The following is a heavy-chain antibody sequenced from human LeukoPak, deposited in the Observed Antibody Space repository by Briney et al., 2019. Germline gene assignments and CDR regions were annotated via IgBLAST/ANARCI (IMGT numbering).Heavy chain of an antibody. V-gene: IGHV3-9*01. Sequence: GGSLRLSCAASGFTFDDYAMHWVRQTPGKGLEWVSSISWNSGSIVYADSVKGRFTISRDNSKNTLYLQMNSLRAEDTAVYYCAKDQALLWFGELLWGQGTLVTVSS. D-gene: IGHD3-10*01. J-gene: IGHJ4*02. CDR3: AKDQALLWFGELL. CDR1: GFTFDDYA. CDR2: ISWNSGSI.